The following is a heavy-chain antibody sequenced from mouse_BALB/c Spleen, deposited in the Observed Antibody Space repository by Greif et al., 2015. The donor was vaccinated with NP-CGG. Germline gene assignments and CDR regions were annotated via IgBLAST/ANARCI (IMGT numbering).Heavy chain of an antibody. V-gene: IGHV1-7*01. J-gene: IGHJ2*01. CDR1: GYTFTSYW. Sequence: QVHVKQSGAELAKPGASVKMSCKASGYTFTSYWMHWVKQGPGQGLEWIGYINPSTGYTEYNQKFKDKATLTADKSSSTAYMQLSSLTSEDSAVYYCARRDGNYYFDYWGQGTTLTVSS. D-gene: IGHD2-1*01. CDR2: INPSTGYT. CDR3: ARRDGNYYFDY.